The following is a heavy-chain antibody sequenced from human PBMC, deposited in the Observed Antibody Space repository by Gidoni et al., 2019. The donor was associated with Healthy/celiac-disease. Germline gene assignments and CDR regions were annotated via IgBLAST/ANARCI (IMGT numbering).Heavy chain of an antibody. CDR2: IKQDGSEK. J-gene: IGHJ4*02. Sequence: EVQLVESGGGLVQPGGSLSLSCAASGFTFSSYWMSWVRQAPGKGLEWGANIKQDGSEKYYVDSVKGRFTISRDNAKNSLYLQMNSLRAEDTAVYYCARGGFDYVLDYWGQGTLVTVSS. D-gene: IGHD4-17*01. CDR1: GFTFSSYW. CDR3: ARGGFDYVLDY. V-gene: IGHV3-7*01.